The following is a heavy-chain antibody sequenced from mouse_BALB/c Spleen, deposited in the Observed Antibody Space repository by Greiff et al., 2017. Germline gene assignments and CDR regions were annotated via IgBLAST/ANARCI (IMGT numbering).Heavy chain of an antibody. D-gene: IGHD1-2*01. CDR2: INPSTGYT. CDR3: ARSLTTAPYYAMDY. CDR1: GYTFTSYW. J-gene: IGHJ4*01. V-gene: IGHV1-7*01. Sequence: VQLQESGAELAKPGASVKMSCKASGYTFTSYWMHWVKQRPGQGLEWIGYINPSTGYTEYNQKFKDKATLTADKSSSTAYMQLSSLTSEDSAVYYCARSLTTAPYYAMDYWGQGTSVTVSS.